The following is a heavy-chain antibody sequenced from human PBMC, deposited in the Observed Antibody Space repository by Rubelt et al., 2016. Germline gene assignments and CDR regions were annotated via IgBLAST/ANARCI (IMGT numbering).Heavy chain of an antibody. J-gene: IGHJ6*02. CDR3: ARTGGDSKFYYHGMDV. CDR2: IYYSGST. D-gene: IGHD2-21*01. CDR1: GGSISSGGYA. V-gene: IGHV4-30-4*07. Sequence: SLTCAVSGGSISSGGYAWSWLRQAPGKGLEWIGYIYYSGSTYYNPSLKSRVILSVDTSKNQFSLKLNSVTAADTAVYYCARTGGDSKFYYHGMDVWGQGTTVTVSS.